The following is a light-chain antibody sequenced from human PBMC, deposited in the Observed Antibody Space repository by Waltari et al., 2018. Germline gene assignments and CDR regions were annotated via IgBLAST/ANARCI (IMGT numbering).Light chain of an antibody. CDR3: QSYTDSAV. J-gene: IGLJ3*02. CDR2: EED. V-gene: IGLV6-57*04. Sequence: NFLLTQPHSVSESPGTTVIISCTRSGGSIVNNYVQWYQHRPGRLPSSAIYEEDQRPSAVPVRFSGSIDSSSNSASLTSSGLRTEDEADYNCQSYTDSAVFGGGTKQTV. CDR1: GGSIVNNY.